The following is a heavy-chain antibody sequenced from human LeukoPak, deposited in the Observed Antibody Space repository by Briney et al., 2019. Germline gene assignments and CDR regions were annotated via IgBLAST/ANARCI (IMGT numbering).Heavy chain of an antibody. CDR1: GITFTSSA. V-gene: IGHV1-58*01. J-gene: IGHJ4*02. Sequence: ASVKVSCKASGITFTSSAVRWVRQARGQRLEWIGWIVVGSGYTNYAQRFQERVTITRDMSTSTAYMELSSLRSEDTAVYYCARASEVGAIDDWGQGTLVTVSS. D-gene: IGHD1-26*01. CDR3: ARASEVGAIDD. CDR2: IVVGSGYT.